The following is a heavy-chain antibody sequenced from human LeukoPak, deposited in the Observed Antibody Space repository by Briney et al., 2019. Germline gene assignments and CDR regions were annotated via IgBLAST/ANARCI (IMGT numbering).Heavy chain of an antibody. CDR1: GGTFSSYA. CDR2: IIPIFGTA. V-gene: IGHV1-69*13. J-gene: IGHJ4*02. CDR3: ARDEGGDFWSGYYGD. D-gene: IGHD3-3*01. Sequence: GASVKVSCKASGGTFSSYAISWVRQAPGQGLEWMGGIIPIFGTANYAQKFQGRVRITADESTSTAYMELSSLRSEDTAVYYCARDEGGDFWSGYYGDWGQGTLVTVSS.